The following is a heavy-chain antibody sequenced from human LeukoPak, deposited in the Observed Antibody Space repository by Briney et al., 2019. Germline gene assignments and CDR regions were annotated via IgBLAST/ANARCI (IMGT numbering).Heavy chain of an antibody. D-gene: IGHD1-26*01. J-gene: IGHJ6*03. CDR1: GFTFYDYA. V-gene: IGHV3-20*04. CDR3: ARVGWELRDYYMDV. CDR2: INWNGGST. Sequence: PGGSLRLSCAASGFTFYDYAMSWVRQVPGKGLEWVSGINWNGGSTVYADSVKGRFTISRDNAKNSLYLQMNSLRAEDTALYYCARVGWELRDYYMDVWGKGTTVTVSS.